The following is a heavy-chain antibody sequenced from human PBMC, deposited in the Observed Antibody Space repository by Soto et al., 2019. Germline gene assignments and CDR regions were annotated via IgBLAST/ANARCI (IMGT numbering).Heavy chain of an antibody. D-gene: IGHD2-2*01. CDR3: ATVAYHHCCIYAY. CDR2: IKQDGSEK. Sequence: EVQLVESVGGLVQPGGSLGLSCAASGFTFSNNWMSWVRQAPGKGLEWVANIKQDGSEKYYVDSVEGRFTLSRDNGKNSLHVPMNSLRADDTAIYFCATVAYHHCCIYAYWCHGTLVVVS. J-gene: IGHJ4*01. CDR1: GFTFSNNW. V-gene: IGHV3-7*01.